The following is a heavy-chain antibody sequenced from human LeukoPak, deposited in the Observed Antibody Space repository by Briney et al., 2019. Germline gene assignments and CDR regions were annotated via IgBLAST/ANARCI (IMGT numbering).Heavy chain of an antibody. CDR1: GFTFSNYA. V-gene: IGHV3-23*01. J-gene: IGHJ4*02. CDR2: ISGSGGHT. D-gene: IGHD3-10*01. Sequence: GGSLRLSCAASGFTFSNYAMGWVRQAPGKGLEWVSAISGSGGHTYYADSVKGRFTISRDNSKNTLFLQMNSLRAEDTAVYYCAKGGSMVRGVPGPFDYWGQGTLVTVSS. CDR3: AKGGSMVRGVPGPFDY.